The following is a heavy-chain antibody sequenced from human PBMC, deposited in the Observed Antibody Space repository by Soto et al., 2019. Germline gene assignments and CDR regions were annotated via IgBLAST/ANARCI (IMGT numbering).Heavy chain of an antibody. CDR3: ANSHPRIVRGVPLFRPWYFDY. CDR2: ISGSGGST. V-gene: IGHV3-23*01. J-gene: IGHJ4*02. CDR1: GFTFSSYA. Sequence: GGSLRLSCAASGFTFSSYAMSWVRQAPGKGLEWVSAISGSGGSTYYADSVKGRLTIYSDNSKNTLYLQMNSLRAEDTDVYYCANSHPRIVRGVPLFRPWYFDYWGQGTMVTVSS. D-gene: IGHD3-10*01.